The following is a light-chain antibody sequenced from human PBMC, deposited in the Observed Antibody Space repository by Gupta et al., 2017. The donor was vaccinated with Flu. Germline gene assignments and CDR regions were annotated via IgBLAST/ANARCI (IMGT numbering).Light chain of an antibody. CDR3: QHRNNWPLT. V-gene: IGKV3-11*01. J-gene: IGKJ4*01. Sequence: EIVLTQSPATLSLSPGERATLSCRASQSISSSLAWYQQKPGQAPRLLIYDASNRAPGIPARFSGSGSVTDFTLIISRREPEDFAVYYCQHRNNWPLTFGGGTKVEIK. CDR1: QSISSS. CDR2: DAS.